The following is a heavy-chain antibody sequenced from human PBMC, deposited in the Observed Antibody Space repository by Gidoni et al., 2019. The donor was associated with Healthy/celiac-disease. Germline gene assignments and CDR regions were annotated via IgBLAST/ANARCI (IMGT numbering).Heavy chain of an antibody. V-gene: IGHV4-39*01. J-gene: IGHJ4*02. D-gene: IGHD5-18*01. CDR3: ARQEDTAMVIYYFDY. Sequence: QLQLQESGPGLVKPSETLSLTCTVSGGFIRSSSYYWGWIRQPPGKGLEWIGSIYYSGSTYYNPSLKSRGTISVDTSNNQFSLKLSSVTAADTAVYYCARQEDTAMVIYYFDYWGQGTLVTVSS. CDR2: IYYSGST. CDR1: GGFIRSSSYY.